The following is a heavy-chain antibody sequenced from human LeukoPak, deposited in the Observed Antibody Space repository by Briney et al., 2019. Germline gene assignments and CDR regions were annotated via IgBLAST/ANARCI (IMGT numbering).Heavy chain of an antibody. J-gene: IGHJ5*02. D-gene: IGHD5-18*01. CDR2: ICSSGGST. CDR3: ASGRAMVSWGA. CDR1: GFTFSNYT. V-gene: IGHV3-23*01. Sequence: GGSLRLSCAASGFTFSNYTMSWVRQAPGRGLEWVSAICSSGGSTYYADSVKGRFTISRDNSKNTLYLQMKSLRVEDTALYYCASGRAMVSWGAWGQETLVTVSS.